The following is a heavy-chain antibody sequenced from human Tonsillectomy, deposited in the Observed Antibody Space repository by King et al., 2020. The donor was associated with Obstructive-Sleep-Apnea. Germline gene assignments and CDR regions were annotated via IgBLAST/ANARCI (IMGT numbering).Heavy chain of an antibody. D-gene: IGHD1-1*01. V-gene: IGHV3-48*04. CDR3: AREVGNADEGYHFDY. Sequence: VQLVESGGGLVQPGGSLRLSCAASGFPFSGYSMDWVRQTPGKGLEWVAYIQNSGGLIYYADSVKGRFTISRDNAKNSLFLQMNSLRADDAAVYYCAREVGNADEGYHFDYWGQGTPVTVSP. J-gene: IGHJ4*02. CDR1: GFPFSGYS. CDR2: IQNSGGLI.